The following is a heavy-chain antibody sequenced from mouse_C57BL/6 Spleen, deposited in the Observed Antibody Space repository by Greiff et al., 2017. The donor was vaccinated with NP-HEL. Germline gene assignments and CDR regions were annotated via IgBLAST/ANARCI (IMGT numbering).Heavy chain of an antibody. D-gene: IGHD1-1*01. Sequence: EVQRVESGGGLVKPGGSLKLSCAASGFTFTDYGMHWVRQAPEKGLEWVAYISSGSSTIYYADTVKGRFTISRDNAKNTLFLQMTSLRSEDTAMYYCARNIYYYGSSYWYFDVWGTGTTVTVSS. CDR2: ISSGSSTI. CDR1: GFTFTDYG. V-gene: IGHV5-17*01. J-gene: IGHJ1*03. CDR3: ARNIYYYGSSYWYFDV.